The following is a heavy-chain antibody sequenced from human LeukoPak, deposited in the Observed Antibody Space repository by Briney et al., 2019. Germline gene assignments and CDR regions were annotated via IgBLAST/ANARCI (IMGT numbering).Heavy chain of an antibody. D-gene: IGHD3-22*01. CDR1: GYSISSGYY. Sequence: SETLSLTCTVSGYSISSGYYWGWIRQPPGKGLEWIGSIYHSGSTYYNPSLKSRVTISVDTSKNQFSLKLNSVTAADTAVYFCGRLDDYDYSAWWGQEILVTVSS. CDR2: IYHSGST. J-gene: IGHJ4*02. CDR3: GRLDDYDYSAW. V-gene: IGHV4-38-2*02.